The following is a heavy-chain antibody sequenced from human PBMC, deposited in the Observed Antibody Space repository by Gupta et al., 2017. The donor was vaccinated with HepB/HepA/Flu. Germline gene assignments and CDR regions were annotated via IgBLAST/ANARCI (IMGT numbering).Heavy chain of an antibody. CDR1: EFILSDDY. Sequence: QLVESGGGLVQPGGSLRLSCAASEFILSDDYMDWVSQVPGKGLEWVGRSRNRAKSYSTEYAASVKGRFSISRDDSKNALFLQMNSLKIEDTAVYYCTRDRGSRGSTAFDLWGQGTVVTVSS. V-gene: IGHV3-72*01. J-gene: IGHJ3*01. D-gene: IGHD3-16*01. CDR3: TRDRGSRGSTAFDL. CDR2: SRNRAKSYST.